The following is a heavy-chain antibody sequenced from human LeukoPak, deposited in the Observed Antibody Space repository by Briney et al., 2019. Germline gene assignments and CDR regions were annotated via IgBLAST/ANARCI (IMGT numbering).Heavy chain of an antibody. J-gene: IGHJ4*02. CDR3: ARAKPTARYYFDY. V-gene: IGHV4-59*08. Sequence: SETLSLTCTVSGGSISSYYWSWIRQPPGKGLEWIGSIYYSGSTYYNPSLKSRVTISVGTSKNQFSLKLSSVTAADTAVYYCARAKPTARYYFDYWAREPWSPSPQ. CDR1: GGSISSYY. CDR2: IYYSGST.